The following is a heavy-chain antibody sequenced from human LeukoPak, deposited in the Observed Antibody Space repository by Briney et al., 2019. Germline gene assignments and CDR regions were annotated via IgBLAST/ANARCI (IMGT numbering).Heavy chain of an antibody. J-gene: IGHJ3*02. CDR2: ISWNSGSI. Sequence: AGGSLRLSCAASGFTFDDYAMHWVRQAPGKGLEWVSGISWNSGSIGYADSVKGRFTISRDNAKNSLYLQMNSLRAEDMALYYCAKSSSTTTGLGAFDIWGQETMVTVSS. CDR3: AKSSSTTTGLGAFDI. D-gene: IGHD2/OR15-2a*01. CDR1: GFTFDDYA. V-gene: IGHV3-9*03.